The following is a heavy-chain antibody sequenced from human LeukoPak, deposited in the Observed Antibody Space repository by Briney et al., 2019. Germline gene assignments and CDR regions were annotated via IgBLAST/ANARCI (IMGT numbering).Heavy chain of an antibody. CDR2: ISGSGDTT. CDR3: AKADTPLPLRGPYFDY. CDR1: GFAFHNCG. V-gene: IGHV3-23*01. Sequence: GGSLRLSCAASGFAFHNCGMSWVGQAPGKGLEWVSTISGSGDTTYYADSVKGRFTISKDNSKNTLYLQLNSLRVEDTAVYFCAKADTPLPLRGPYFDYWGQGTLVTVSS. J-gene: IGHJ4*02. D-gene: IGHD3-16*01.